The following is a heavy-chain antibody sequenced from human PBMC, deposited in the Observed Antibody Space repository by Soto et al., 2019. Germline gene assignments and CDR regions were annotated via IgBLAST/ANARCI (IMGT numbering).Heavy chain of an antibody. V-gene: IGHV4-34*01. Sequence: QVQLQQWGAGLLKPSETLSLTCAVYGGSFSGYYWSCIRQPPGKGLEWIGEINHSGSTNYNPSLKSRVTISVDTSKNQFSLKLSSVTAADTAVYYCARTPIKHYYDSSGYCDYWGQGTLVTVSS. CDR2: INHSGST. CDR3: ARTPIKHYYDSSGYCDY. D-gene: IGHD3-22*01. J-gene: IGHJ4*02. CDR1: GGSFSGYY.